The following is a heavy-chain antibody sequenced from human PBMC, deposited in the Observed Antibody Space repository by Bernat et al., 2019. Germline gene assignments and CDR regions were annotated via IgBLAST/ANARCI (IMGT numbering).Heavy chain of an antibody. CDR2: IYYSGST. Sequence: QVQLQESGPGLVKPSQTLSLTCTVSGGSISSGGYHWSWIRQHPGKGLEWIGYIYYSGSTYYNPSLKSRVTISVDTSKNQFSLKLSSVTAADTAVYYCAREGYCSSTSCPIDYWGQGTLVTVSS. CDR1: GGSISSGGYH. CDR3: AREGYCSSTSCPIDY. V-gene: IGHV4-31*03. J-gene: IGHJ4*02. D-gene: IGHD2-2*01.